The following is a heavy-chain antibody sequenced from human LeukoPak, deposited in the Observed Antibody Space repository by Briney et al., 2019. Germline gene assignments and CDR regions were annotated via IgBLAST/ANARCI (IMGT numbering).Heavy chain of an antibody. Sequence: SETLSLTCTVSGGSISSYYWSWIRQPPGKGLEWTGYFYYSGSTNYNPSLKSRVTISVDTSKNQFSLKLSSVTAADTAVYYCARVHSGVTAGLIDHWGQGTLVTVSS. V-gene: IGHV4-59*01. D-gene: IGHD3-3*01. CDR1: GGSISSYY. J-gene: IGHJ4*02. CDR2: FYYSGST. CDR3: ARVHSGVTAGLIDH.